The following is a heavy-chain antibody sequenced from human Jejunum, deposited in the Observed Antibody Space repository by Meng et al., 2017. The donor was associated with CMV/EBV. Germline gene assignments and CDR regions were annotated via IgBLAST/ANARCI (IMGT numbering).Heavy chain of an antibody. D-gene: IGHD5-12*01. J-gene: IGHJ4*02. Sequence: CKPSGYTFTGHYIHWVRQAPGQGLEWMGWMYPNSGGTNYAQKFQGRVAMTRDTSISTAYMELSRLRSDDTAIYYCATVTYSDYDDFDYWGQGTLVTVSS. CDR1: GYTFTGHY. V-gene: IGHV1-2*02. CDR2: MYPNSGGT. CDR3: ATVTYSDYDDFDY.